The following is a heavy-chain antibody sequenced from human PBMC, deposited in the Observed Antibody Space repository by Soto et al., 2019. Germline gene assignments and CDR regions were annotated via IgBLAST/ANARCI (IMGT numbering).Heavy chain of an antibody. CDR1: GFTFSSYG. D-gene: IGHD2-15*01. V-gene: IGHV3-33*01. Sequence: QVQLVESGGGVVQPGRSLRLSCAASGFTFSSYGMHWVRQAPGKGQEWVAVIWSDGSNQYYADSVKGRFTISRDNSRNALYLQRIGLRAEDMVVYDCARGGRVVLVAATLSLVYWGQGTLGTVSS. CDR3: ARGGRVVLVAATLSLVY. J-gene: IGHJ4*02. CDR2: IWSDGSNQ.